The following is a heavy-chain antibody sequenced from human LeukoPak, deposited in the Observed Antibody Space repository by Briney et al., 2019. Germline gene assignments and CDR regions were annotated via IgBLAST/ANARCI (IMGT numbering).Heavy chain of an antibody. CDR2: ITGSGDGT. Sequence: GGSLRLSCAASGFTFSNSAMYWVRQTPGKGLEWVSAITGSGDGTFYADSVKGRFTISRDNSRNTLYLQMNSLRVEDTAVYYCAKGSKADGFDPWGQGNLVTVSS. CDR1: GFTFSNSA. J-gene: IGHJ5*02. D-gene: IGHD6-6*01. V-gene: IGHV3-23*01. CDR3: AKGSKADGFDP.